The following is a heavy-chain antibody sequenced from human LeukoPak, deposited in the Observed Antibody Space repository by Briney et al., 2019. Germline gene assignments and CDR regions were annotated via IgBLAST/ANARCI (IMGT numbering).Heavy chain of an antibody. CDR3: ATVDLRAAFFDY. CDR1: GGSFSGYY. V-gene: IGHV4-59*10. Sequence: SETLSLTCAVYGGSFSGYYWSWIRQPPGKGLEWVGRIYTSGNTGYNPSLKSRVTMSVDTSKNQLSLNLSSVTAADTAVYYCATVDLRAAFFDYWGQGTLVTVSS. J-gene: IGHJ4*02. D-gene: IGHD5-12*01. CDR2: IYTSGNT.